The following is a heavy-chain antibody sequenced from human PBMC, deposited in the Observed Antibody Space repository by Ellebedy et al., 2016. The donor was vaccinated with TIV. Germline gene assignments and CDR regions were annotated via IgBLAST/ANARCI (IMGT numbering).Heavy chain of an antibody. V-gene: IGHV3-23*01. J-gene: IGHJ3*02. Sequence: GESLKISCVGSGFTFSTYSMNWVRQAPGKGLEWVSSISDSGDNTYYADSVKGRFTISRDNSKNTLYLQMSSLRAEDTAVYYCARDPVGVGPAFDIWGQGTMVTVSS. CDR1: GFTFSTYS. CDR3: ARDPVGVGPAFDI. CDR2: ISDSGDNT. D-gene: IGHD4-23*01.